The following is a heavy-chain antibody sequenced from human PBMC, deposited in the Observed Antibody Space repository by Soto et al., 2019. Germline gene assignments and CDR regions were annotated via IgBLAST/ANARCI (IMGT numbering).Heavy chain of an antibody. CDR1: GFPCSSHA. CDR3: ANLGPAAILAKVY. D-gene: IGHD2-2*01. Sequence: GGSLRLSCASSGFPCSSHAMSWVGLAPGKGLEWVSAISGSGGSTYYADSVKGRFTISRDNPKTTLYLQMNSLRAEDTAVYYCANLGPAAILAKVYWGQGTLVTVSS. CDR2: ISGSGGST. J-gene: IGHJ4*02. V-gene: IGHV3-23*01.